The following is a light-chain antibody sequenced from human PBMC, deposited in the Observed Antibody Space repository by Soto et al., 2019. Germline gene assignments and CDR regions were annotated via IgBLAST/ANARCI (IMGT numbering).Light chain of an antibody. CDR3: QQRSNRPLA. V-gene: IGKV3-11*01. CDR2: DAS. J-gene: IGKJ4*01. CDR1: LSVSSY. Sequence: EIVLTQSPATLSLSPGGRATLSCRASLSVSSYLAWYQQKPGQAPRLLIYDASHRAPGIPARFSGSGSGTDFTLTSSSREPEDVTVYYCQQRSNRPLAFGGRTKVEIK.